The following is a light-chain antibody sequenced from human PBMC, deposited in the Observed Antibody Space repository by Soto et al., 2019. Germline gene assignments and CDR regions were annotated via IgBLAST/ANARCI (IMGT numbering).Light chain of an antibody. Sequence: EIVLTQSPGTLSLSPGERATLSCRASQSVNSNYLAWYQQKPGQAPRLLMYETSTRATGIPDRFSGSGCGTDFTLAITRLEPEDFAVYFCHQFGTSPLWTFGQGTKVEMK. CDR1: QSVNSNY. CDR2: ETS. V-gene: IGKV3-20*01. J-gene: IGKJ1*01. CDR3: HQFGTSPLWT.